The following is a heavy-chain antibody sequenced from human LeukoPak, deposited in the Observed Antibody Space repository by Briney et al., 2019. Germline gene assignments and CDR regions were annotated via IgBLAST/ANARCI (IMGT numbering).Heavy chain of an antibody. J-gene: IGHJ2*01. Sequence: GGALRLSCAASVFTFSTSSLNWVRQAPGKGLEWVSSINMKSTYIYYADSMKGRFTISRDGAKNSLYMQMNRLRADDTAVYYCARAPSGENYFTWSFDLWGRGTLVTVSS. V-gene: IGHV3-21*01. CDR1: VFTFSTSS. D-gene: IGHD2-15*01. CDR2: INMKSTYI. CDR3: ARAPSGENYFTWSFDL.